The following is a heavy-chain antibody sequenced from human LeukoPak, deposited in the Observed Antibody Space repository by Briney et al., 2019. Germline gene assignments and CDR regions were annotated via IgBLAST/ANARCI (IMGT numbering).Heavy chain of an antibody. V-gene: IGHV4-30-4*01. Sequence: SQTLSLICTVSGGSISSGDYYWSWIRQPPGKGLEWIGYIYYSGSTYYNPSLKSRVTISVDTSKNQFSLKLSSVTAADTAVYYCARAWIDVVVPATFDYWGQGTLVTVSS. CDR3: ARAWIDVVVPATFDY. J-gene: IGHJ4*02. CDR1: GGSISSGDYY. D-gene: IGHD2-2*01. CDR2: IYYSGST.